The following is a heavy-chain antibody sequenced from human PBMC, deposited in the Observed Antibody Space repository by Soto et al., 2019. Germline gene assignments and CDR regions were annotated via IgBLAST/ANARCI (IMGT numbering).Heavy chain of an antibody. CDR1: GFTFSSYG. Sequence: GGSLRLSCAASGFTFSSYGMHWVRQAPGKGLEWVAVISYDGSNKYYADSVKGRFTISRDNSKNTLYLQMNSLRAEDTAVYYCAKDHTGIAVAGTPKPPFDYWGQGTLVTVSS. CDR2: ISYDGSNK. CDR3: AKDHTGIAVAGTPKPPFDY. J-gene: IGHJ4*02. V-gene: IGHV3-30*18. D-gene: IGHD6-19*01.